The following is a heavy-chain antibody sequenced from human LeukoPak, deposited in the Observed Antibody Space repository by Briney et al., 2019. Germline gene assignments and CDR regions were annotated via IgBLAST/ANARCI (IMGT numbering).Heavy chain of an antibody. Sequence: SETLSLTCAVYGGSFSGYYWSWIRQPPGKGLEWIGEINHSGSTNYNPSLKSRVTISVDTSKNQFSLKLSSVTAADTAVYYCAILAPEPLDYWGQGTLVTVPS. D-gene: IGHD1-14*01. J-gene: IGHJ4*02. V-gene: IGHV4-34*01. CDR2: INHSGST. CDR1: GGSFSGYY. CDR3: AILAPEPLDY.